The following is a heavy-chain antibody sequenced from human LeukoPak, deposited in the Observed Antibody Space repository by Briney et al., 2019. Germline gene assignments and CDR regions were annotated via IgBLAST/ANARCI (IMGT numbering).Heavy chain of an antibody. J-gene: IGHJ4*02. CDR1: GGSISSYY. CDR3: ARRPDGTSHFDY. D-gene: IGHD6-6*01. Sequence: SETLSLTCTVSGGSISSYYWSWIRQPPGKGLEWIGYVYYSGSTNYNPSPKSRVTISVDTSKKQFSLKLSSVTAADTAVYYCARRPDGTSHFDYWGQGTLVTVSS. CDR2: VYYSGST. V-gene: IGHV4-59*08.